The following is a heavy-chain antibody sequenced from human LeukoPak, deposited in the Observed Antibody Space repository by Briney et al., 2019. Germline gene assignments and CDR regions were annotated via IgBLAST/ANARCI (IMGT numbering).Heavy chain of an antibody. CDR3: ARDYYYDSSGYPAAFDY. CDR1: GFNFNNYN. V-gene: IGHV3-48*04. Sequence: GGSLRLSCAASGFNFNNYNMNWVRQAPGKGLEWVSYISSSGSTIYYADSVKGRFTISRDNAKNSLYLQMNSLRAEDTAVYYCARDYYYDSSGYPAAFDYWGQGTLVTVSS. CDR2: ISSSGSTI. D-gene: IGHD3-22*01. J-gene: IGHJ4*02.